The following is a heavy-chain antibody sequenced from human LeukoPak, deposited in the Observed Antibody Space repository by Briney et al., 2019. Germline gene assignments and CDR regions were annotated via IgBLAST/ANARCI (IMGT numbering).Heavy chain of an antibody. CDR2: IIPIFGTA. CDR1: GGTFSSYA. D-gene: IGHD7-27*01. Sequence: SVKVSCKASGGTFSSYAISWVRQASGQGLEWMGGIIPIFGTANYAQKFQGRVTITTDESTSTAYMELSSLRSADTAVYYCAGGSNWGYYYFDYWGQGTLVTVSS. V-gene: IGHV1-69*05. J-gene: IGHJ4*02. CDR3: AGGSNWGYYYFDY.